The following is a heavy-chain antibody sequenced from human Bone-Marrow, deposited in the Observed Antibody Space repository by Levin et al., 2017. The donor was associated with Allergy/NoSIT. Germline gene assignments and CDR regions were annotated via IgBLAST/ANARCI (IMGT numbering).Heavy chain of an antibody. V-gene: IGHV3-15*07. J-gene: IGHJ4*02. CDR1: GFTFSNAW. Sequence: GGSLRLSCAASGFTFSNAWMNWVRQAPGKGLEWVGRIKSKTDGGTTDYAAPVKGRFTISRDDSKNTLYLQMNSLKTEDTAVYYCTTLRFLEGLWYFDYWGQGTLVTVSS. D-gene: IGHD3-3*01. CDR2: IKSKTDGGTT. CDR3: TTLRFLEGLWYFDY.